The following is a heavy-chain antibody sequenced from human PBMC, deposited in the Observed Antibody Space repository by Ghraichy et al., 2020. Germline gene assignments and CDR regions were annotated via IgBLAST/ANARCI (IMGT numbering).Heavy chain of an antibody. CDR1: GFTFSTYA. D-gene: IGHD3-10*01. CDR3: AKDRIPSGSYSYETFDI. Sequence: GGSLRLSCAASGFTFSTYAMTWVRQSPGKGLEWVSSISSSGGSTDYADSVKGRFTISRDNSKNTLSLQMNSLRAEDTAVYYCAKDRIPSGSYSYETFDIWGQGTMVTVSS. J-gene: IGHJ3*02. V-gene: IGHV3-23*01. CDR2: ISSSGGST.